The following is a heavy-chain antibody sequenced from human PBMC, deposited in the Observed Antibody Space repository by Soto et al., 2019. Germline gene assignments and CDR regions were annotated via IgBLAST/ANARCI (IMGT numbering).Heavy chain of an antibody. CDR1: GFTFSSYC. CDR3: AKEPHVVVVVAADDPTFDY. D-gene: IGHD2-15*01. Sequence: GGSLRLSGAASGFTFSSYCIHWVRQAPCKGLEWVAVISYDGSNKYYADSVKGRFTISRDNSKNTLYLQMNSLRAEDTAVYYFAKEPHVVVVVAADDPTFDYWGHGTLVSGS. CDR2: ISYDGSNK. V-gene: IGHV3-30*18. J-gene: IGHJ4*01.